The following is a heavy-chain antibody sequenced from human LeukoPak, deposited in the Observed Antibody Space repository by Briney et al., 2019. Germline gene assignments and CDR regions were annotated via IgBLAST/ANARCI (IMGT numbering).Heavy chain of an antibody. J-gene: IGHJ4*02. CDR3: ARGSVYYYDSSGHWGY. Sequence: PGGSLRLSCAASGFTFSSYEMNWVRQAPGKGLEWVSYIISSGSTIYYADSVKGRFTISRDNAKNSLYLQMNSLRAEDTAVYYCARGSVYYYDSSGHWGYWGQGTLVTVSS. CDR2: IISSGSTI. V-gene: IGHV3-48*03. CDR1: GFTFSSYE. D-gene: IGHD3-22*01.